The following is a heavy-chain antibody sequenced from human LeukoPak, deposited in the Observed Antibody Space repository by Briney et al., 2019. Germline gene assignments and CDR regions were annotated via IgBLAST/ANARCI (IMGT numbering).Heavy chain of an antibody. CDR3: ARQTRDGSGSRGYFFDF. CDR2: IYPGDSDT. CDR1: GYIFTHNW. Sequence: GESLKISCKGSGYIFTHNWLGWVRQMPGKSLEWMGIIYPGDSDTRYSPSFEGQVTISVDKSSSTAYLQWSSLKASDTAMYYCARQTRDGSGSRGYFFDFWGQGTLVTVSS. V-gene: IGHV5-51*01. D-gene: IGHD3-10*01. J-gene: IGHJ4*02.